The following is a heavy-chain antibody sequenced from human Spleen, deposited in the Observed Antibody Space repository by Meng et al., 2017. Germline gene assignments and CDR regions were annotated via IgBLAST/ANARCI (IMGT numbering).Heavy chain of an antibody. J-gene: IGHJ4*02. D-gene: IGHD5-18*01. CDR2: IYYTGST. CDR3: ARHTVYTAKFDS. CDR1: GFTFTDHW. V-gene: IGHV4-59*11. Sequence: VQLVESGGGLAQPGGSLRLSCAGSGFTFTDHWMHWVRQGPGKGLVWIGYIYYTGSTNYNPSLKSRVTISVDTSTNRFSLKLSSVTAADTAVYHCARHTVYTAKFDSWGQGSLVTVSS.